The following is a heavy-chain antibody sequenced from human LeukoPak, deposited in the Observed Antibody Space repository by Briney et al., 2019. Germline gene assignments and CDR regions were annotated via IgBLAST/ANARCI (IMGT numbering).Heavy chain of an antibody. CDR1: GGSFSGYY. V-gene: IGHV4-34*01. CDR3: ARGLRRYCSSTSCPYYFDY. CDR2: INHSGST. Sequence: PSETPSLTCAVYGGSFSGYYWSWIRQPPGKGLEWIGEINHSGSTNYNPSLKSRVTISVDTSKNQFSLKLSSVTAADTAVYYCARGLRRYCSSTSCPYYFDYWGQGTLVTASS. J-gene: IGHJ4*02. D-gene: IGHD2-2*01.